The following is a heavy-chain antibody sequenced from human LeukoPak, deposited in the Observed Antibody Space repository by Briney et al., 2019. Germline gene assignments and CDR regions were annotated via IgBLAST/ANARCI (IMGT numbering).Heavy chain of an antibody. CDR1: GGSISSGGYY. D-gene: IGHD3-3*01. CDR3: ARGITIFGVVITTYFDY. V-gene: IGHV4-31*03. J-gene: IGHJ4*02. Sequence: SQTLSLTCTVSGGSISSGGYYWSWIRQHPGKGLEWIGYIYYSGSTYYNPSLKSRVTISVGTSKNQFSLKLSSVTAADTAVYYCARGITIFGVVITTYFDYWGQGTLVTVSS. CDR2: IYYSGST.